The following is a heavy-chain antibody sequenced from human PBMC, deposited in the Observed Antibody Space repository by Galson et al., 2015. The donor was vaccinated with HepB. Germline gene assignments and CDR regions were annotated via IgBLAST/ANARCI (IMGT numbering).Heavy chain of an antibody. CDR2: ISGSDGRT. Sequence: SLRLSCAVSGFTFNSYAMNWVRQAPGKGLEWVSAISGSDGRTYYVDSVRGRFTISRDNSNNTLYLQMNSLRVEDTAVYYCAKGAVVAPAASAEYFHHWGQGTLVTVSS. CDR1: GFTFNSYA. V-gene: IGHV3-23*01. D-gene: IGHD2-2*01. CDR3: AKGAVVAPAASAEYFHH. J-gene: IGHJ1*01.